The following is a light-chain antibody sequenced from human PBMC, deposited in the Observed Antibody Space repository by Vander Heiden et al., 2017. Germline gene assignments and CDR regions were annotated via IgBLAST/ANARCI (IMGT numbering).Light chain of an antibody. J-gene: IGKJ1*01. CDR1: QSISSY. CDR2: DAS. Sequence: EIVLTPSPATLSLSPGERASLSCRASQSISSYLAWYQQKPGQAPRLLIYDASNRATGIPARFSGSGSGTDFTLTISSLEPEEFAVYYCQQRYNWPRTFGQGTKVEIK. CDR3: QQRYNWPRT. V-gene: IGKV3-11*01.